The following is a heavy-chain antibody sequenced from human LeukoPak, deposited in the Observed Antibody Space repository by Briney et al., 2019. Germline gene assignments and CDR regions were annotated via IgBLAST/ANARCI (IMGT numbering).Heavy chain of an antibody. D-gene: IGHD3-22*01. Sequence: GGSLKISLKGSGYRFTSYWIGRVRQMPGKGLEWMGINYPDDSDTRYSPSFEGQVTISADKSVSIAYLQWSSLKASDTAMYYCARPNITSYYDSRGYDAFDVWGQGTMVSVSS. CDR3: ARPNITSYYDSRGYDAFDV. CDR1: GYRFTSYW. CDR2: NYPDDSDT. V-gene: IGHV5-51*01. J-gene: IGHJ3*01.